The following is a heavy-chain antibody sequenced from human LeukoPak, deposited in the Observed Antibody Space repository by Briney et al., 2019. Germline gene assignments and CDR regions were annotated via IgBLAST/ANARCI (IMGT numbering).Heavy chain of an antibody. V-gene: IGHV4-34*01. CDR3: AGRSIAAPRNWFDP. J-gene: IGHJ5*02. CDR1: GGSFSDYD. Sequence: SETLSLTCAVYGGSFSDYDWSWIRQPPGKGLEWIGEINQSGSTNCAPSLKSRVSMSIDTSKSQFSLNLRSVTAADTAVYYCAGRSIAAPRNWFDPWGQGTLVTVSS. D-gene: IGHD6-6*01. CDR2: INQSGST.